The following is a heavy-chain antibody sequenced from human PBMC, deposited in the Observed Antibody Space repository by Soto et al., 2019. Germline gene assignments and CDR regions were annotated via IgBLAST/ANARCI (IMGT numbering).Heavy chain of an antibody. V-gene: IGHV4-61*01. Sequence: QVQLQESGPGLVKPSETLSLTCTVSGGSVSSGRYYWSWIRQPPGKGVEWIGYIYYSGSTNYNPSLKSRVTISVDTSKNQFSLKLSSVTAADTAVYYCARAKWGYCSGGSCSTELGYWGQGTLVTVSS. J-gene: IGHJ4*02. CDR1: GGSVSSGRYY. D-gene: IGHD2-15*01. CDR2: IYYSGST. CDR3: ARAKWGYCSGGSCSTELGY.